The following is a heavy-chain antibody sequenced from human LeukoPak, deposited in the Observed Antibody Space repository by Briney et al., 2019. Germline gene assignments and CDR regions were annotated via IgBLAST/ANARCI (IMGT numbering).Heavy chain of an antibody. D-gene: IGHD1-26*01. Sequence: GGSLRLSCVASGFTFKSYVKNWVRQAPGKGVEWLATIYGSGVSISYADSVKGRFTISRDNSNNTLYLQMNSLRVEDTAIYYCAKDLGWELPAEAYWGQGILVTVSS. V-gene: IGHV3-23*01. CDR2: IYGSGVSI. J-gene: IGHJ4*02. CDR3: AKDLGWELPAEAY. CDR1: GFTFKSYV.